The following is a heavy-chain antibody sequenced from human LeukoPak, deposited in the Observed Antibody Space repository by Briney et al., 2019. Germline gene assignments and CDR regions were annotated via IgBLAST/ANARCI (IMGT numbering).Heavy chain of an antibody. J-gene: IGHJ4*02. V-gene: IGHV3-23*01. CDR1: GFTFSSYS. CDR3: ARSYYYGS. CDR2: IGGSGIRT. D-gene: IGHD3-10*01. Sequence: GGSLRLSCAASGFTFSSYSMNWVRQAPGKGLEWVSGIGGSGIRTYYADSVKGRFIISRDNSRNTLYLQMNSLRDEDTAVYYCARSYYYGSGGQGTLVTVSS.